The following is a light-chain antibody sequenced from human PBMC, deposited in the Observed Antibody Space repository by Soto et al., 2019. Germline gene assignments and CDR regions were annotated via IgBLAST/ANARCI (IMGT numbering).Light chain of an antibody. J-gene: IGKJ1*01. CDR3: HQRRSWPRT. CDR2: DSS. Sequence: EIVLTQSPATLSSSPGERATLSRRASQTVFSRLAWYQLKPGQAPRLLIYDSSNRATGIPARFSGSGSGTDFTLTIDSLEPEDFAVYYCHQRRSWPRTFGQGTKVEI. CDR1: QTVFSR. V-gene: IGKV3-11*01.